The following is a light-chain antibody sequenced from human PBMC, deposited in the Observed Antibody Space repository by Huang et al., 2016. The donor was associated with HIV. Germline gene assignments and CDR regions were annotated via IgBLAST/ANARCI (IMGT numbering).Light chain of an antibody. CDR2: RAS. CDR3: QQYSMFPYT. Sequence: VIWMTQSPSLLAASTGDRVTITCRARQDINLYLAWYQQKPGRAPNLIFHRASTLRNGVSSRFSATGSRTDFTLTINCLQSEDFATYYCQQYSMFPYTFGPGTKLELK. CDR1: QDINLY. J-gene: IGKJ2*01. V-gene: IGKV1D-8*01.